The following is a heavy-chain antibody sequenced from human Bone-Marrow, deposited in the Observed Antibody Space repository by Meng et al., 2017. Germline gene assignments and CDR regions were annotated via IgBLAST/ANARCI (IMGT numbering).Heavy chain of an antibody. CDR3: ARDDVGATAVDY. D-gene: IGHD1-26*01. CDR2: INSDGSDT. V-gene: IGHV3-74*01. J-gene: IGHJ4*02. Sequence: GESLKISCAASGFTLSTYWMHWVRQAPGKGLVWVSRINSDGSDTSYADSVKGRFTISRDNAKNSLYLQMNSLRAEDTAVYYCARDDVGATAVDYWGQGTLVTVSS. CDR1: GFTLSTYW.